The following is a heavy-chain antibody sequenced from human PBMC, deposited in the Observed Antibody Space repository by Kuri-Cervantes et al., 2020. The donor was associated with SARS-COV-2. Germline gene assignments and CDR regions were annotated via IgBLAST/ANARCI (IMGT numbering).Heavy chain of an antibody. CDR3: ARERGSDVVVPAAIRGYFDY. D-gene: IGHD2-2*01. Sequence: GESLKISCAASGFTFDDYGMSWVRQAPGKGLEWVSLISWDGGSTYYADSVKGRFTISRDNSKNTLYLQMNSLRAEDTAVYYCARERGSDVVVPAAIRGYFDYWGQGTLVTVSS. CDR1: GFTFDDYG. J-gene: IGHJ4*02. V-gene: IGHV3-20*04. CDR2: ISWDGGST.